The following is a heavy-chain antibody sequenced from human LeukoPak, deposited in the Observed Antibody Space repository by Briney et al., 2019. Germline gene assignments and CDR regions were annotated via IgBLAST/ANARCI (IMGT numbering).Heavy chain of an antibody. CDR1: GYTFTSYW. J-gene: IGHJ4*02. CDR2: IYPGDSDT. Sequence: PGESLKISCKASGYTFTSYWIGWVRQMPGKGLEWMGIIYPGDSDTIYSPSFQGQVTISADRSISTAYLQWSSLKASDTAMYYCATSESQTKFDYWGQGTLVTASS. V-gene: IGHV5-51*03. D-gene: IGHD1/OR15-1a*01. CDR3: ATSESQTKFDY.